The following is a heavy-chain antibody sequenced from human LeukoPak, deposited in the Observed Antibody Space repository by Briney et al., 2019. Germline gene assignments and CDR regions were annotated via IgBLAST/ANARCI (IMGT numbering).Heavy chain of an antibody. V-gene: IGHV1-69*04. D-gene: IGHD1-26*01. CDR1: GGTFSSYT. Sequence: SVKVSCKASGGTFSSYTISWVRQAPGQELEWMGRIIPILGIANYAQKFQGRVTITADKSTSTAYMELSSLRSEDTAVYYCARDDRQWEPDDAFDIWGQGTMVTVSS. CDR2: IIPILGIA. CDR3: ARDDRQWEPDDAFDI. J-gene: IGHJ3*02.